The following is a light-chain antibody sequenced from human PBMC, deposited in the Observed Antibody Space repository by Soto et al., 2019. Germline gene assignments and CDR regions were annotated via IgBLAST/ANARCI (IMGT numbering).Light chain of an antibody. J-gene: IGKJ4*01. Sequence: EIVMRQSPDTLSLSPGERATLSWRPSQSLSTYNLAWYQHKPGQTPRLLTYDTSTRATGVPTRFSGSRSGAEFTLTITRLQSEDFAVYSCRPYNNWPRTFGGGPRWIS. CDR2: DTS. CDR3: RPYNNWPRT. V-gene: IGKV3-15*01. CDR1: QSLSTYN.